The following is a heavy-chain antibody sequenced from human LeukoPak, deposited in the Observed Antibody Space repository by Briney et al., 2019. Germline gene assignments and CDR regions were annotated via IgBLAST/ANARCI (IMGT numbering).Heavy chain of an antibody. D-gene: IGHD4-17*01. CDR1: GFTFSSYW. Sequence: PGGSLRLSCAASGFTFSSYWMSWVRQAPGKGLEWVANIKQDGSEKYYVDSVKGRFTISRDNAKNSLYLQMNSLRAEDTAVYYCARDWYGDYGHDAFDIWGQGTMVTVSS. CDR3: ARDWYGDYGHDAFDI. V-gene: IGHV3-7*03. J-gene: IGHJ3*02. CDR2: IKQDGSEK.